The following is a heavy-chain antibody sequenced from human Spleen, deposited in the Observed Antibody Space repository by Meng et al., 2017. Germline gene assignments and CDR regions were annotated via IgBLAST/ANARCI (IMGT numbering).Heavy chain of an antibody. CDR2: ISWNSGTI. Sequence: SLKISCTASGFTFDDYAMHWVRQTPGKGLEWVSGISWNSGTIDYADSVKGRFTISRDNAKNSLYLQMNSLRTEDTAVYFCARKAFDYYNYGMDVWGQGTMVTVSS. CDR3: ARKAFDYYNYGMDV. CDR1: GFTFDDYA. J-gene: IGHJ6*01. V-gene: IGHV3-9*01.